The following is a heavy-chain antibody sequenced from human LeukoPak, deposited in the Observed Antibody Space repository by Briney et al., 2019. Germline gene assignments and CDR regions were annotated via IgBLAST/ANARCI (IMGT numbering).Heavy chain of an antibody. Sequence: PGGSLRLSCAASGFTFSGHDMHWVRQAPGKGLEWVSSISSSSSYIYYADSVKGRFTISRDNAKNSLYLQMNSLRAEDTAVYYCASSTMRFGELFYWGQGTLVTVSS. CDR3: ASSTMRFGELFY. CDR2: ISSSSSYI. CDR1: GFTFSGHD. D-gene: IGHD3-10*01. V-gene: IGHV3-21*01. J-gene: IGHJ4*02.